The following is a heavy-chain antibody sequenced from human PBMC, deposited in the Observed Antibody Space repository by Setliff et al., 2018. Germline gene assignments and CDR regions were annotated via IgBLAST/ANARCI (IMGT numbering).Heavy chain of an antibody. J-gene: IGHJ6*03. CDR2: IIPMFGTP. CDR1: GDSFNNYA. CDR3: AREGVETRSSTDYRYYMDV. D-gene: IGHD1-1*01. Sequence: SVKVSCKASGDSFNNYAISWVRQAPGQGLEWMGGIIPMFGTPAYAQKFQDRVTITTDESTSTAYMELDSLRSEDTAVYYCAREGVETRSSTDYRYYMDVWGKGTTVTVSS. V-gene: IGHV1-69*05.